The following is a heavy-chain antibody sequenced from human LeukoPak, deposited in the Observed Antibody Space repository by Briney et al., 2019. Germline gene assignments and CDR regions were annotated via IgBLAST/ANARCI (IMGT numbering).Heavy chain of an antibody. V-gene: IGHV3-23*01. J-gene: IGHJ4*02. CDR3: AKGQWLVMEIDY. D-gene: IGHD6-19*01. CDR2: ISGSGGST. CDR1: GLTVSSNY. Sequence: GGSLRLSCVASGLTVSSNYMSWVRQAPGKGLEWVSAISGSGGSTYYADSVKGRFTISRDNSKNTLYLQMNSLRAEDTAVYYCAKGQWLVMEIDYWGQGTLVTVSS.